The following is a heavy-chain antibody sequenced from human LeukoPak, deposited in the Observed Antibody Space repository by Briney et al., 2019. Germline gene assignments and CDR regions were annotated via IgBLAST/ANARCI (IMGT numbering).Heavy chain of an antibody. Sequence: NPSETLSLTCNVSGASVSSGSYYWSWIRQPPGKGLEWIGYIYYSGSTNYNPSLKSRVTISVDTSKNQFSLKLSSVTAADTAVYYCARVVVGAIPYYFDYWGQGTLVTVSS. D-gene: IGHD1-26*01. CDR2: IYYSGST. V-gene: IGHV4-61*01. CDR3: ARVVVGAIPYYFDY. J-gene: IGHJ4*02. CDR1: GASVSSGSYY.